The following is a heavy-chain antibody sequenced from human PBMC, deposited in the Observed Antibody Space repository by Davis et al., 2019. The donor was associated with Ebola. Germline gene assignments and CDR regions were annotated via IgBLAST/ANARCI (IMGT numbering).Heavy chain of an antibody. D-gene: IGHD3-10*01. J-gene: IGHJ6*02. V-gene: IGHV4-61*01. CDR2: IYYSGST. Sequence: GSLRLSCTVSGGSVSSGSYYWSWIRQPPGKGLEWIGYIYYSGSTNYNPSLKSRVTISVDTSKNQFSLKLRSVTAADTAVFYCARGPYGSGSYFDNYYYGMDVWGQGTTVTVSS. CDR1: GGSVSSGSYY. CDR3: ARGPYGSGSYFDNYYYGMDV.